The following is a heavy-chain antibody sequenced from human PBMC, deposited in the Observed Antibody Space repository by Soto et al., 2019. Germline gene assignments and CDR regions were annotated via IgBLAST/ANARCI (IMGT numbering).Heavy chain of an antibody. V-gene: IGHV3-64*01. CDR2: ISGNGGAT. D-gene: IGHD1-26*01. CDR3: ASVGRGYDY. CDR1: GFTFSSYS. J-gene: IGHJ4*02. Sequence: EVQLVESGGGLVQPGGSLRLSCAASGFTFSSYSMHWVRQAPGKGLEYVSAISGNGGATYYANSVKARFTISRDNSKNTLYLQMDSLRAEDMAVYYCASVGRGYDYWGQGTLVTVSS.